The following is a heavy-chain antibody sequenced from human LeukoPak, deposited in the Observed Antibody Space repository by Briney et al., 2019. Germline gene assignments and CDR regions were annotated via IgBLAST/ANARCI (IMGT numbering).Heavy chain of an antibody. V-gene: IGHV1-8*03. Sequence: GASVKVSCKASGYTFTGYYMHWVRQAPGQGLEWMGWMNPNSGNTGYAQKFQGRVTITRNTSISTAYMELSSLRSEDTAVYYCARGPYSSGWALYYYYMDVWGKGTTVTVSS. D-gene: IGHD6-19*01. CDR1: GYTFTGYY. J-gene: IGHJ6*03. CDR2: MNPNSGNT. CDR3: ARGPYSSGWALYYYYMDV.